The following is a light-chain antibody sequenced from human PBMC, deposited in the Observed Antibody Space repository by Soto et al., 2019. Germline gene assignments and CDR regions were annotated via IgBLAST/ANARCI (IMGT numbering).Light chain of an antibody. CDR1: SSDVGSYNL. CDR3: CSYAGSSTLV. J-gene: IGLJ1*01. Sequence: QSALTQPASVSGSPGQSITISCTGTSSDVGSYNLVSWYRQHPGKAPKLIIYEGSKRPSGVSNRFSGSKSGNTASLTISGLQAEDEADYYCCSYAGSSTLVFGTGTKLTVL. CDR2: EGS. V-gene: IGLV2-23*01.